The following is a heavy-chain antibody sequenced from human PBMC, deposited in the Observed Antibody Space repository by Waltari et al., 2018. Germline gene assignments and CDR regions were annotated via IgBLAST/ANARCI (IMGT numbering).Heavy chain of an antibody. J-gene: IGHJ4*02. CDR1: GYTFANCY. CDR2: INPNGGSA. CDR3: ARVPPGPYYFDY. Sequence: QVQLVQSGAEVKTPGASVNVSCTASGYTFANCYIHWVRQAPGHGLEWMGKINPNGGSAGYAQRVKGRIIMTTDTSTGTGYMELNSLTSNDTAVYFCARVPPGPYYFDYWGQGTRVTVSS. V-gene: IGHV1-46*01.